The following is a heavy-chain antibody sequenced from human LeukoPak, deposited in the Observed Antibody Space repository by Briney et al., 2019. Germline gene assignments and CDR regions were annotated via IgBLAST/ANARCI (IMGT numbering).Heavy chain of an antibody. Sequence: GASVKVSCKASGYTFSDYYMHWVRQAPGQGLEWMGWMHPRSGGTNYAQRFQGRVTMTRDTSVTTAYMELSRLKSDDTAIYYCARAEGGFSYGSLVYWGQGTLVTVSP. CDR2: MHPRSGGT. CDR1: GYTFSDYY. J-gene: IGHJ4*02. D-gene: IGHD5-18*01. V-gene: IGHV1-2*02. CDR3: ARAEGGFSYGSLVY.